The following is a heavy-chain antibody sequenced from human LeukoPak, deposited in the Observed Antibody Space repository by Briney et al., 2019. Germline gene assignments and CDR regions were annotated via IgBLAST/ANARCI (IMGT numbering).Heavy chain of an antibody. CDR2: IHPNSGDT. V-gene: IGHV1-2*02. J-gene: IGHJ4*02. D-gene: IGHD3-22*01. CDR1: GYSFTDHE. CDR3: ARDRITYDSSGYSY. Sequence: GASVKVSCKTFGYSFTDHEIYWVRLAPGQGLEWMGWIHPNSGDTIFAQKFQGRVTMTRDTSINTAYMELSRLRSDDTAVYYCARDRITYDSSGYSYWGQGTLVTVSS.